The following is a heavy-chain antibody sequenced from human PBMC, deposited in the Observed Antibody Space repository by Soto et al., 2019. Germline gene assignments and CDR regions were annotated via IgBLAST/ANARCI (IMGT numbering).Heavy chain of an antibody. D-gene: IGHD2-8*01. V-gene: IGHV4-59*01. J-gene: IGHJ5*02. CDR3: ASTNGNWFDP. CDR1: GGSISSYY. Sequence: QVQLQESGSGLVKPSETLSLTCTVSGGSISSYYWSWIRQPPGKGLEWIGYIYYSGSTNYNPSLKSRVTISVDTSKNQFSLKLSSVTAADTAVYYCASTNGNWFDPWGQGTLVTVSS. CDR2: IYYSGST.